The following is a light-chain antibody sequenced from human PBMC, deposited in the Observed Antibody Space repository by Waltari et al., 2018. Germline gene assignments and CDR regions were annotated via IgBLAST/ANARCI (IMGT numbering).Light chain of an antibody. CDR3: QSADSSGTPVI. CDR2: KDS. Sequence: SFELTQPPSVSVSPGQTASITCSGNTLPKQYAYWYQQKPGQAPVLIMYKDSERPSGIPERFSGSSSATTVKLTISGVQAEDEADYYCQSADSSGTPVIFGGGTTLTVL. J-gene: IGLJ2*01. CDR1: TLPKQY. V-gene: IGLV3-25*03.